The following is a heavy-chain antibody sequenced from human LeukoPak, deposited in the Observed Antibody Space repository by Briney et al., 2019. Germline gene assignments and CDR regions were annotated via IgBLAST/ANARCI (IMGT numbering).Heavy chain of an antibody. V-gene: IGHV1-2*06. Sequence: ASAKVSCKASGYTFTGYYMHWVRQAPGQGLEWMGRINPNSGGTNYAQKFQGRVTMTRDTSISTAYMELSRLRSDDTAVYYCAREAEYCSSTSCYPDYWGQGTLVTVSS. CDR3: AREAEYCSSTSCYPDY. CDR2: INPNSGGT. D-gene: IGHD2-2*01. CDR1: GYTFTGYY. J-gene: IGHJ4*02.